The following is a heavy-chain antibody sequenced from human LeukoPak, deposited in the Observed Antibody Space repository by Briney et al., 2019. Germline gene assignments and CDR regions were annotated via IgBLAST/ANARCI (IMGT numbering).Heavy chain of an antibody. Sequence: GGSLRLSCAASGFTFSTYGMHWVRQAPGKGLEWMAVISNDGNYKYCADSVKGRFTISRDNSKNTMYLQMNSLRAEDTAVYYCAKANIREFDYWGQGTLVTVSS. J-gene: IGHJ4*02. CDR2: ISNDGNYK. D-gene: IGHD3-10*01. CDR1: GFTFSTYG. V-gene: IGHV3-30*18. CDR3: AKANIREFDY.